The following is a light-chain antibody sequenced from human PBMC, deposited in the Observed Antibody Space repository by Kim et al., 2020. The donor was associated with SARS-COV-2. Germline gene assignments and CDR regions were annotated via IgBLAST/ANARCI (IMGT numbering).Light chain of an antibody. CDR3: QSYDSSNLV. J-gene: IGLJ2*01. CDR1: RGSIASNY. CDR2: EDN. Sequence: GKTVTIACTRSRGSIASNYVHWYQQRPGSSPTPVIYEDNQRPSGVPDRFSGSIDSSSNSASLTISGLKTEDEADYYCQSYDSSNLVFGGGTKLTVL. V-gene: IGLV6-57*01.